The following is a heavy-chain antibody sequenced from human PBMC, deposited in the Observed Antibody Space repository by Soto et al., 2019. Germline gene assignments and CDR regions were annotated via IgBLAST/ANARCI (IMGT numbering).Heavy chain of an antibody. Sequence: GSLRLSCAASGFTFSNAWMSWVRQAPGKGLEWVGRIKSKTDGGTTDYAAPVKGRFTISRDDSKNTLYLQMNSLKTEDTAVYYRTTTLRTGYSSSWYYFDYWGQGTLVTVSS. J-gene: IGHJ4*02. CDR2: IKSKTDGGTT. D-gene: IGHD6-13*01. CDR1: GFTFSNAW. CDR3: TTTLRTGYSSSWYYFDY. V-gene: IGHV3-15*01.